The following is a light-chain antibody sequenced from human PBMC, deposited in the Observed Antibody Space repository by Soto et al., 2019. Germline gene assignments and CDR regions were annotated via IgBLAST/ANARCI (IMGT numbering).Light chain of an antibody. CDR1: SSDVGGYNY. V-gene: IGLV2-14*01. CDR2: DVS. Sequence: QSVLTQPASVSGSPGQSITISCTGTSSDVGGYNYVSWYQQHPGKAPKLRIYDVSNRPSGVSNRFSGSKSGNTASLTISGLQAEDEADYYCSSYTSSSTLVFGGGTKPTVL. J-gene: IGLJ2*01. CDR3: SSYTSSSTLV.